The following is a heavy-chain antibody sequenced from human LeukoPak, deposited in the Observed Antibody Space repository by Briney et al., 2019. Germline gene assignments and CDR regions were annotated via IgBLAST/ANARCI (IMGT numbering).Heavy chain of an antibody. CDR1: GYTFTSYD. V-gene: IGHV1-8*01. CDR2: MNPNSGNT. Sequence: ASVKVSCKASGYTFTSYDINWVRQATGQGLEWMGWMNPNSGNTGYAQKFQGRVTMTRNTSISTAYMELSSLRSEDTAVYYCARGEISGYSYYFDYWGQGTLVTVSS. D-gene: IGHD6-25*01. J-gene: IGHJ4*02. CDR3: ARGEISGYSYYFDY.